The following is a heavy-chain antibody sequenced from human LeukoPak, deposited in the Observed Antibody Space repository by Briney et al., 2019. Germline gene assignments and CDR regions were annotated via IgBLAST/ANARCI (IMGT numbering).Heavy chain of an antibody. CDR3: ARRPYDTSLFDY. CDR2: ITVSGGRT. J-gene: IGHJ4*02. V-gene: IGHV3-23*01. CDR1: GLILSSYV. Sequence: PGGSLRLSCAASGLILSSYVMSWVRQAPGKGLEWVSTITVSGGRTYYADSVKGRFTISRDNSKNTLYLQMNSLRAEDTAVYYCARRPYDTSLFDYWGQGTLVTVSS. D-gene: IGHD3-22*01.